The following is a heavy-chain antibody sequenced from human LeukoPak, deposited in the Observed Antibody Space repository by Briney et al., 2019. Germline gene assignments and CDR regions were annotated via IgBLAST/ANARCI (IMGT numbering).Heavy chain of an antibody. CDR3: ARDGGSGWYWVPIHFDY. CDR1: GFTFSSYG. CDR2: IRYDGSNK. J-gene: IGHJ4*02. D-gene: IGHD6-19*01. V-gene: IGHV3-30*02. Sequence: GGSLRLSCAASGFTFSSYGMHWVRQAPGKGLEWVAFIRYDGSNKYYADSVKGRFTISRDNSKNTLYLQMNSLRAEDTAVYYCARDGGSGWYWVPIHFDYWGQGTLVTVSS.